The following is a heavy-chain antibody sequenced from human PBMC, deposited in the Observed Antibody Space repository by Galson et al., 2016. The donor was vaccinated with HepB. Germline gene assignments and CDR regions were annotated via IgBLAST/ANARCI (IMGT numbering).Heavy chain of an antibody. J-gene: IGHJ4*02. V-gene: IGHV3-23*01. CDR1: GFTFSTYA. CDR2: IVGRGVST. Sequence: SLRLSCAASGFTFSTYAMTWVRKAPGKGLEWVSVIVGRGVSTSYTDSVKGRFTISRDNSKNTLYLQMNSLRAEDTAVYFCAKNSGGDAYYFDHWGQGTLVTVSS. D-gene: IGHD2-21*02. CDR3: AKNSGGDAYYFDH.